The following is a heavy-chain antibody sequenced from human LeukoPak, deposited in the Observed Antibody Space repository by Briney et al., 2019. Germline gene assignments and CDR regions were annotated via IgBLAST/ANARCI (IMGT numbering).Heavy chain of an antibody. Sequence: GGSLRLSCAASGFTFSSYSMNWVRQAPGKGLEWVSSISSSSSYIYYADSVKGRFTISRDNAKNSLYLQMNSLRAEDTAVYYCASAVAGMRRSRGFDYWGQGTLVTVSS. CDR3: ASAVAGMRRSRGFDY. J-gene: IGHJ4*02. D-gene: IGHD6-19*01. CDR1: GFTFSSYS. CDR2: ISSSSSYI. V-gene: IGHV3-21*04.